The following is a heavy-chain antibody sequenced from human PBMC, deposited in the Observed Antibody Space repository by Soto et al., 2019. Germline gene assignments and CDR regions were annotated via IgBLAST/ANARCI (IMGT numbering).Heavy chain of an antibody. V-gene: IGHV1-18*01. CDR3: ARDGRDILTGYVWFDP. CDR1: GYTFTSYG. J-gene: IGHJ5*02. Sequence: GASVKVSCKASGYTFTSYGISWVRQAPGQGLEWMGWISAYNGNTNYAQKLQGRVTMTTDTSTSTAYMELRSLRSDDTAVYYCARDGRDILTGYVWFDPWGQGTLVTVS. CDR2: ISAYNGNT. D-gene: IGHD3-9*01.